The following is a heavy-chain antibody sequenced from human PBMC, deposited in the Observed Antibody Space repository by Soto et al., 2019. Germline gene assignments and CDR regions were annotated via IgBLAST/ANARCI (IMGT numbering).Heavy chain of an antibody. J-gene: IGHJ6*03. Sequence: GGSLRLSCAASGFTFSSFSMNWVRQAPGKGLEWVSAIGTAGDTYYPGSVKGRFTISRENAKNSLYLQMNSLRAGDTAVYYCARGPLAFGTNYYYYYMDAWGKGTTVTAP. CDR3: ARGPLAFGTNYYYYYMDA. CDR1: GFTFSSFS. CDR2: IGTAGDT. V-gene: IGHV3-13*01. D-gene: IGHD3-10*01.